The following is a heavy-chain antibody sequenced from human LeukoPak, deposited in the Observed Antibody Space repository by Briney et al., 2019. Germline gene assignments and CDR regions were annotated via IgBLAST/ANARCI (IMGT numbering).Heavy chain of an antibody. CDR1: GFTFDDYA. CDR2: ISWNSGSI. D-gene: IGHD6-19*01. V-gene: IGHV3-9*01. CDR3: AKGLKAVVGTFPLSRYFDY. J-gene: IGHJ4*02. Sequence: GRSLRLSCAASGFTFDDYAMHWVRQAPGKGLEWVSGISWNSGSIGYADSVKGRFTISRDNAKNSLYLQMNSLRAEDTALYYCAKGLKAVVGTFPLSRYFDYWGQGTLVTVSS.